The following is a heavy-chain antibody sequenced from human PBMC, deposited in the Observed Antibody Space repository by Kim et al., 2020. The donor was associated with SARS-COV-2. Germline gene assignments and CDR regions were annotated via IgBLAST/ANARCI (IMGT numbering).Heavy chain of an antibody. J-gene: IGHJ4*02. Sequence: GGSLRLSCAASGFAFDDYAMHWVRQAPGKGLEWVSVISWNIGSIGYADAVKGRFTISRDNAKNSLYLQMNSLRAEDTDLYYCAKVIAAADKATAFQLDYWGRGTLVTVSS. CDR1: GFAFDDYA. CDR2: ISWNIGSI. CDR3: AKVIAAADKATAFQLDY. V-gene: IGHV3-9*01. D-gene: IGHD6-13*01.